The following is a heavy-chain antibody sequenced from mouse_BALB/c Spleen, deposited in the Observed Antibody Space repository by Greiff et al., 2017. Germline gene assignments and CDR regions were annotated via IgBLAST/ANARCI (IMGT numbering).Heavy chain of an antibody. CDR3: ARNGGSSYYFDY. V-gene: IGHV2-2*02. D-gene: IGHD1-1*01. CDR1: GFSLTSYG. CDR2: IWSGGST. Sequence: VKLVESGPGLVQPSQSLSITCTVSGFSLTSYGVHWVRQSPGKGLEWLGVIWSGGSTDYNAAFISRLSISKDNSKSQVFFKMNSLQANDTAIYYCARNGGSSYYFDYWGQGTTLTVSS. J-gene: IGHJ2*01.